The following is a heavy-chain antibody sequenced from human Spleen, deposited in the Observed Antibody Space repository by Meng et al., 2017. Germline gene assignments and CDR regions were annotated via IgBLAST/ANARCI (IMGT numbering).Heavy chain of an antibody. J-gene: IGHJ4*02. Sequence: GGSLRLSCKGSGYNFPTSWIGWVRQVPGKGLEWVSSISSSSSYIHYADSVKGRFTISRDNAKNSLYLKMNSLRAEDTAVYYCARIGYCSGGSCYFFDYWGQGTLVTVSS. D-gene: IGHD2-15*01. CDR1: GYNFPTSW. V-gene: IGHV3-21*01. CDR3: ARIGYCSGGSCYFFDY. CDR2: ISSSSSYI.